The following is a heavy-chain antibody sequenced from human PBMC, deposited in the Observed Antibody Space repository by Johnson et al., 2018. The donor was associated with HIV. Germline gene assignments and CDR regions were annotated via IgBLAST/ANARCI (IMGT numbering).Heavy chain of an antibody. V-gene: IGHV3-11*04. J-gene: IGHJ3*01. D-gene: IGHD3-10*01. CDR3: SRAPEVRGVDAFDV. CDR1: GFTFSDYY. Sequence: QVQLVESGGGLVKPGGSLRLSCAASGFTFSDYYMSWIRQAPGKGREWVSYINSTRITVNYTDSVTGRFTISRDNAKNSLSLQLNSLRAEDTAVYYCSRAPEVRGVDAFDVWGQGTVVTVSS. CDR2: INSTRITV.